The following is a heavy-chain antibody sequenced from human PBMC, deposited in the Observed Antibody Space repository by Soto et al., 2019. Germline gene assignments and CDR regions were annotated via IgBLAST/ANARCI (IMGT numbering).Heavy chain of an antibody. Sequence: QVQLQDSGPGLVRPSQTLSLTCTVSGDSTTSGGYYWSWVRPHPGKGLEWVGSIYYTGDTYYNPSRKRRITVSIDTAKNEFSLMVRSVTAADTAVYFCARGAPRPRDGPTYFHIWGQGTLVSVSS. J-gene: IGHJ4*02. CDR2: IYYTGDT. V-gene: IGHV4-31*03. D-gene: IGHD1-26*01. CDR1: GDSTTSGGYY. CDR3: ARGAPRPRDGPTYFHI.